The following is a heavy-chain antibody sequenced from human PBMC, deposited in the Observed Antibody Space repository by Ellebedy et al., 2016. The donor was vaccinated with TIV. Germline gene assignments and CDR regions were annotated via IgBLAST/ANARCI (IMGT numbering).Heavy chain of an antibody. CDR1: DSSISSARY. CDR3: ARHAPSYDFWSSPGFDY. Sequence: MPSETLSLTCTDSDSSISSARYWAWIRQSPGKGLEWIGSIYYRGLTYESPSFKSRATISVDTSKNQFSLKLSPVTAADTALYYCARHAPSYDFWSSPGFDYWGQGTLLTVSS. CDR2: IYYRGLT. D-gene: IGHD3-3*01. J-gene: IGHJ4*02. V-gene: IGHV4-39*01.